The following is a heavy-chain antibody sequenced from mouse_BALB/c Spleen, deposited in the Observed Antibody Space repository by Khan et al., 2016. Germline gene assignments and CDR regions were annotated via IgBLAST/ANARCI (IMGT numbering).Heavy chain of an antibody. Sequence: EVELVESGGGLVKPGGSLKLSCAAAGFAFSRYDMSWVRQTPEKRLEWVAFISSGGDFTYFPDTVSGRFTISRDNTNNTLHLQMSSLRSDDTSIYYCARHGVPPFYFDVSGAGTTVTVSA. CDR1: GFAFSRYD. CDR2: ISSGGDFT. V-gene: IGHV5-12-1*01. CDR3: ARHGVPPFYFDV. J-gene: IGHJ1*01.